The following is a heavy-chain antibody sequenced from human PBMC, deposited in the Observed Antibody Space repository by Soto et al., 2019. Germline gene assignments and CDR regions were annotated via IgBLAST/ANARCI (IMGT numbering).Heavy chain of an antibody. J-gene: IGHJ4*02. CDR3: ERDARAVVLYYFDN. CDR2: IWYDGSNK. V-gene: IGHV3-33*08. CDR1: GFTFSTYS. Sequence: GGSLRLSCAASGFTFSTYSMNWVRQAPGKGLEWVAVIWYDGSNKYYADSVKGRFTISRDNSKNTLYLQMNSLRAEDTPVYYCERDARAVVLYYFDNWGQGTLVNVSS. D-gene: IGHD2-15*01.